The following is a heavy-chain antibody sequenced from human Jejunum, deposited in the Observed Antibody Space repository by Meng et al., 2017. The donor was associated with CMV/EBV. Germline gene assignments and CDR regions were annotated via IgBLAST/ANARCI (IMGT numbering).Heavy chain of an antibody. J-gene: IGHJ4*02. D-gene: IGHD2-2*02. V-gene: IGHV4-4*02. CDR3: ARSRYTRTSCYTGTFDY. CDR2: VSPTKST. Sequence: DSNRNLHWWSWDRQPPGKGLEWIGEVSPTKSTNYNPYLKSRVTISGDRSKNQFYLKVNSVTAADTAVYYCARSRYTRTSCYTGTFDYWGQGTLVTVSS. CDR1: DSNRNLHW.